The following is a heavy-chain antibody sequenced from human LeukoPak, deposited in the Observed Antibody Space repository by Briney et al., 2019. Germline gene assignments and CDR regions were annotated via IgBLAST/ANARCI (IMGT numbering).Heavy chain of an antibody. J-gene: IGHJ4*02. V-gene: IGHV3-30-3*01. CDR2: ISYDGSNK. D-gene: IGHD6-13*01. CDR3: ARVRGIGSSSWCDY. CDR1: GFTFSSYA. Sequence: GGSLRLSCAASGFTFSSYAMHWVRQAPGKGLEWVAVISYDGSNKYYADSVKGRFTISRDNSKNSLYLQMNSLRAEDTAVYYCARVRGIGSSSWCDYWGQGTLVTVSS.